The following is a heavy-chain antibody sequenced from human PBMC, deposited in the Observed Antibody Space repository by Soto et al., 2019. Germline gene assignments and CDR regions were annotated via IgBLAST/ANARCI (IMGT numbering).Heavy chain of an antibody. CDR1: GFTFSTCA. CDR2: ISGTGGGT. Sequence: GSLRLSCAASGFTFSTCAMSWVRQAPGKGLEWVSSISGTGGGTNYADSLKGRFTVSRDNSKNTLYLQMNTLRAEDTATYYFAKGARGTSNRNDYWGQGTLVTVSS. J-gene: IGHJ4*02. V-gene: IGHV3-23*01. CDR3: AKGARGTSNRNDY. D-gene: IGHD2-2*01.